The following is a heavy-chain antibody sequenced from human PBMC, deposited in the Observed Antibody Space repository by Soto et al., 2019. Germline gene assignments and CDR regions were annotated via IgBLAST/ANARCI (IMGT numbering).Heavy chain of an antibody. CDR1: GFTFGDYA. J-gene: IGHJ1*01. V-gene: IGHV3-49*04. Sequence: GGSLRLAYTASGFTFGDYAMSWVRQAPGKGLEWLGFIRSKAYGGTTEYAASVKGRFSISRDDSKSIAYLQMSSLRTEGQAVYYCATCCCGGSSYRKSPSWGQGT. CDR2: IRSKAYGGTT. CDR3: ATCCCGGSSYRKSPS. D-gene: IGHD2-15*01.